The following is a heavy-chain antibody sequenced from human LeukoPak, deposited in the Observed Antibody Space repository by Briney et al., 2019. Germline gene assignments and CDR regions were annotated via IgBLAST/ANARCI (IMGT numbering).Heavy chain of an antibody. CDR3: ARKQRFCSSSTCRYVGIDY. V-gene: IGHV4-59*04. CDR2: ISYNGST. D-gene: IGHD2-2*01. J-gene: IGHJ4*02. Sequence: PSETLSLTCTVSGGSISSYYWSWIRQPPGKGLEWIGSISYNGSTDYNPSLKSRVSISVDTSKNQFSLRLSSVTAADTAVYYCARKQRFCSSSTCRYVGIDYWGQGTLVTVSS. CDR1: GGSISSYY.